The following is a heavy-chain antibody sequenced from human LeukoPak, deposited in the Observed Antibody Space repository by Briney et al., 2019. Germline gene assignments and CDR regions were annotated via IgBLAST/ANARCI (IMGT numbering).Heavy chain of an antibody. CDR3: ARGPRAPGDAWDRFDP. CDR1: GFTFSDHY. CDR2: IRNKANSYTP. V-gene: IGHV3-72*01. J-gene: IGHJ5*02. Sequence: PGGSLRLSCAASGFTFSDHYMDWVRQAPGKGLEWVGRIRNKANSYTPQYAASVKGRFTISRDDPKNSLSLEMNSLKTEDTAVYYCARGPRAPGDAWDRFDPWGQGTLVTVSS. D-gene: IGHD3-16*01.